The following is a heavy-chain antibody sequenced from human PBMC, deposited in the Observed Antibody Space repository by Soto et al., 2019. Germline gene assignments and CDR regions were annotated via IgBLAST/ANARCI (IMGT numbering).Heavy chain of an antibody. V-gene: IGHV3-23*01. CDR3: AKGPRRIRGVIITIDY. CDR1: GFTFSSYA. J-gene: IGHJ4*02. Sequence: GGSLRLSFAASGFTFSSYAMSRFRQAPGKGLEWVSAISGSGGSTYYADSVKGRFTISRDNSKNTLYLQMNSLRAEDTAVYYCAKGPRRIRGVIITIDYWGQGTLVTVSS. D-gene: IGHD3-10*01. CDR2: ISGSGGST.